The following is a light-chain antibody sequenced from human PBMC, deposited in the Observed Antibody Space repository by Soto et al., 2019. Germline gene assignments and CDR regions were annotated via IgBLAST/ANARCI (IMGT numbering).Light chain of an antibody. CDR2: EAS. V-gene: IGKV1-39*01. J-gene: IGKJ1*01. Sequence: DIRMTQSPSSLSASVGDRATIACRASQSIDTHLNWYQQHPGNAPNALIYEASNLQSGVPSRFSGSGSGTDFTLTISGIQPDDSATYYCQQTYSPPATFGQGTKVEIK. CDR3: QQTYSPPAT. CDR1: QSIDTH.